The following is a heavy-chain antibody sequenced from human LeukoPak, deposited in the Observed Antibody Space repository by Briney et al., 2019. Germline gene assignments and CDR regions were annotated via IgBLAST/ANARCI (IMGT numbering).Heavy chain of an antibody. D-gene: IGHD3-22*01. CDR1: GGSISSGSYY. CDR3: ARVALLPYYDSSGYYDAFDY. J-gene: IGHJ4*02. Sequence: SQTLSLTCTVSGGSISSGSYYWSWIRQPAGKGLEWIGRIYTSGSTNYNPSPKSRVTISVNTTKNQFSLKLSSVTAADTAVYYCARVALLPYYDSSGYYDAFDYWGQGTLVTVSS. CDR2: IYTSGST. V-gene: IGHV4-61*02.